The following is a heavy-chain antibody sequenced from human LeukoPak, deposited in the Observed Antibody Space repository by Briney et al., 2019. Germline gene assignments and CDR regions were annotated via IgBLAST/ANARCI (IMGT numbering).Heavy chain of an antibody. CDR1: GGSISSGGYY. J-gene: IGHJ3*02. V-gene: IGHV4-30-2*01. Sequence: SQTLSLTCTVSGGSISSGGYYWSWIRQPPGKGLEWIGYIYHSGSTYYNPSLKSRATISVDTSKNQFSLKLSSVTAADTAVYYCARFSTAAAGAFDIWGQGTMVTVSS. D-gene: IGHD6-13*01. CDR2: IYHSGST. CDR3: ARFSTAAAGAFDI.